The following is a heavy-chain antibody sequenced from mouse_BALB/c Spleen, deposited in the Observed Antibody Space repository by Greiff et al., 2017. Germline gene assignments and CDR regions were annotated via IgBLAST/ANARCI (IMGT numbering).Heavy chain of an antibody. CDR1: GYTFTSYW. CDR2: IYPGDGDT. CDR3: ARGDDGYYKFAY. V-gene: IGHV1-87*01. Sequence: VQLQQSGAELARPGASVKLSCKASGYTFTSYWMQWVKQRPGQGLEWIGAIYPGDGDTRYTQKFKGKATLTADKSSSTAYMQLSSLASEDSAVYYCARGDDGYYKFAYWGQGTLVTVSA. J-gene: IGHJ3*01. D-gene: IGHD2-3*01.